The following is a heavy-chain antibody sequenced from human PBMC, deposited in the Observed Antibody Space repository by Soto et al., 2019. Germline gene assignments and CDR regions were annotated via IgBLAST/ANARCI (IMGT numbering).Heavy chain of an antibody. CDR1: GYSFSDFY. CDR2: MKTKNGGT. J-gene: IGHJ4*02. D-gene: IGHD2-2*01. V-gene: IGHV1-2*07. Sequence: GASVKVSCKTSGYSFSDFYIHWVRQAPGQGLEWMGWMKTKNGGTNLGHKFRGRVTLTRDTSINTLYMELSGLTSDDTALYYCGGGTLTVPSRDSWGQGTLVTVSS. CDR3: GGGTLTVPSRDS.